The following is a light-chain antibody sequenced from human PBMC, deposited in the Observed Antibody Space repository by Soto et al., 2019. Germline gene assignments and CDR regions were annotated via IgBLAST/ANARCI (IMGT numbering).Light chain of an antibody. J-gene: IGLJ3*02. CDR1: SSDVGFYNS. CDR2: EVT. V-gene: IGLV2-14*01. Sequence: QSALTQPASVSGSPGQSITISCSGTSSDVGFYNSVSWFQQYPGKAPKLMIFEVTNRPSGVSDRFSGSKSDNTASLTISGLQADDEADYFCTSYTTSSTWVFGGGTKLTVL. CDR3: TSYTTSSTWV.